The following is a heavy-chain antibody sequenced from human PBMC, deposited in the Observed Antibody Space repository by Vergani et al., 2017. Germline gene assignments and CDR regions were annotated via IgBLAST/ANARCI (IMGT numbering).Heavy chain of an antibody. J-gene: IGHJ4*02. Sequence: QVQLQESGPGLVKPSETLSLTCTVSGGSISSYYWSWIRQPPGKGLEWIGYIYYSWSTNYNPSLKSRVTISVDTSKNQFSLKLSSVTAADTAVYYCARVRFGEFIDYWGQGTLVTVSS. D-gene: IGHD3-10*01. CDR2: IYYSWST. V-gene: IGHV4-59*01. CDR1: GGSISSYY. CDR3: ARVRFGEFIDY.